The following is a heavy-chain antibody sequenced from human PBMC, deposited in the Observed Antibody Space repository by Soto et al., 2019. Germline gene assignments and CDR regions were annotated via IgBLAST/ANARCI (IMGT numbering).Heavy chain of an antibody. CDR2: IYHSGST. V-gene: IGHV4-30-2*01. J-gene: IGHJ4*02. CDR1: GGSISSGGYS. D-gene: IGHD6-13*01. CDR3: ASGQQLVRNY. Sequence: SETLSLTCAVSGGSISSGGYSWSWIRQPPGKGLEWIGYIYHSGSTYYNPSLKSRVTVSVDRSKNQFSLKLSSVTAADTAVYYCASGQQLVRNYWGQGTLVTVSS.